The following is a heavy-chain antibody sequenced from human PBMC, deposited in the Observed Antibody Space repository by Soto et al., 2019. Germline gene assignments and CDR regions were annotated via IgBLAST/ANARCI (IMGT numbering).Heavy chain of an antibody. CDR3: ARVGSVGWIQLWDYFDY. V-gene: IGHV1-69*01. D-gene: IGHD5-18*01. CDR2: IIPIFGTA. J-gene: IGHJ4*02. Sequence: QVQLVQSGAEVKKPGSSVKVSCKASGGTFSSYAISWVRQAPGQGLEWMGGIIPIFGTANYAQKFHGRVTITADESTSTAYMELSSLRSEDTAMYYCARVGSVGWIQLWDYFDYWGQGTLVTVSS. CDR1: GGTFSSYA.